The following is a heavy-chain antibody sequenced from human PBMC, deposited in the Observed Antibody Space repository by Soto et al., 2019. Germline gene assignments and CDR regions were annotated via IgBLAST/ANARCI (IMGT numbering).Heavy chain of an antibody. CDR2: ISSSSSYT. Sequence: GGSLRLSCAASGFTFSDYYMSWIRQAPGKGLEWVSYISSSSSYTNYADSVKGRFTISRDNAKNSLYLQMNSLRAEDTAVYYTARDTMILGVIQPHWGQGTLVTVSS. V-gene: IGHV3-11*06. J-gene: IGHJ4*02. CDR3: ARDTMILGVIQPH. D-gene: IGHD3-10*01. CDR1: GFTFSDYY.